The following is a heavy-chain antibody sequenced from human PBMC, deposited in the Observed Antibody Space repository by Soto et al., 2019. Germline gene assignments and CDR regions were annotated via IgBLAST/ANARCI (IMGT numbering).Heavy chain of an antibody. Sequence: QVQLQESGPGLVKPSQTLSLTCTVSGGSVGSGNYYWSWIRQPPGKGLEWIGYIYYSGRTSYNPSLKSRVDISXVTXRXQFSLKLTSMTAADTAVYYCTRSDTAMSSSFWYFDLWGRGTLVTVSS. CDR3: TRSDTAMSSSFWYFDL. V-gene: IGHV4-31*03. J-gene: IGHJ2*01. CDR2: IYYSGRT. D-gene: IGHD5-18*01. CDR1: GGSVGSGNYY.